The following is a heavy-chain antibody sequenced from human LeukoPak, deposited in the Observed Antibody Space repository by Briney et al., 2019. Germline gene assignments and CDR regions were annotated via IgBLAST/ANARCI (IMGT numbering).Heavy chain of an antibody. J-gene: IGHJ4*02. CDR1: GGSISSSSYY. Sequence: PSETLSLTCTVSGGSISSSSYYWGWIRQPPGKGLEWIGSIYYSGTTYYNPSLKSRVTISVDTSKNQFSLKLSSVTAADTAVYYCARLTQLWYTFDYWGQGTLVTVSS. V-gene: IGHV4-39*01. D-gene: IGHD5-18*01. CDR3: ARLTQLWYTFDY. CDR2: IYYSGTT.